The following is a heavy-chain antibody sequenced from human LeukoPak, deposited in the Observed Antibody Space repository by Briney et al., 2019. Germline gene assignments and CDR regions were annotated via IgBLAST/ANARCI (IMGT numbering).Heavy chain of an antibody. V-gene: IGHV4-59*01. CDR3: ARGGYSYGYGY. J-gene: IGHJ4*02. D-gene: IGHD5-18*01. Sequence: SETLSLTCIVSGGSISGYFWGWIRQPPGKGLEWIGYISYSGSTTYNPSLKSRVTISVDTSNNQFSLKLSSVTAADTAVYYCARGGYSYGYGYWGQGTLVTVSS. CDR1: GGSISGYF. CDR2: ISYSGST.